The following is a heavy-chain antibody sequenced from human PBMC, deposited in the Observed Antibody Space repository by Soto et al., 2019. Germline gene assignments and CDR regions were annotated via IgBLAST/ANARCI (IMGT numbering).Heavy chain of an antibody. CDR3: AKTGTMTSSGPIDF. V-gene: IGHV4-30-2*01. CDR1: GGSISSGGYS. J-gene: IGHJ4*02. D-gene: IGHD1-1*01. CDR2: MYHSGST. Sequence: SETLSLSCAVSGGSISSGGYSWSWIRQPPGKGLEWIGYMYHSGSTYYNPSLKSRVTISVDTSKNQFSLKLNYVTAADTAVYYCAKTGTMTSSGPIDFWGQGISVTVSS.